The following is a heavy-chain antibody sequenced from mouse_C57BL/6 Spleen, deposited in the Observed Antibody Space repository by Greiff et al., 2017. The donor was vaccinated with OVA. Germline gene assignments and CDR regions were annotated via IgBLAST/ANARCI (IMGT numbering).Heavy chain of an antibody. CDR2: INPSNGGT. D-gene: IGHD1-1*01. J-gene: IGHJ4*01. CDR1: GYTFTSYW. CDR3: ARQELLRYFYAMDY. V-gene: IGHV1-53*01. Sequence: QVHVKQPGTELVKPGASVKLSCKASGYTFTSYWMHWVKQRPGQGLEWIGNINPSNGGTNYNEKFKSKATLTVDKSSSTAYMQLSSLTSEDSAVYYCARQELLRYFYAMDYWGQGTSVTVSS.